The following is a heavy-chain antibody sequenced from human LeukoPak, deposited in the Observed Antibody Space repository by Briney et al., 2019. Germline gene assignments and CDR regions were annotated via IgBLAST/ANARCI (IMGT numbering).Heavy chain of an antibody. V-gene: IGHV4-39*07. J-gene: IGHJ6*04. D-gene: IGHD2-2*02. CDR3: ARDQGAIPYVIGV. CDR1: GGSISSSNYF. CDR2: ISYSGTT. Sequence: SETLSLTCTVSGGSISSSNYFWGWVRQPPGKGLEWIGTISYSGTTHDNPSLKSRVIISVDTSKKQFSLRLSSVTAADTAAYYCARDQGAIPYVIGVWGKGTTVTVSS.